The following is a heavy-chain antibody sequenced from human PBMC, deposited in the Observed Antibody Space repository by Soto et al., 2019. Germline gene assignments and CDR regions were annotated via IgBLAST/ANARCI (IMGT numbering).Heavy chain of an antibody. CDR2: INPIPSMS. J-gene: IGHJ4*02. CDR3: AASYGSGYRAFDY. D-gene: IGHD3-10*01. CDR1: GDTFSFYT. Sequence: QVQLVQSGAEVKKPGSSVKVSCKASGDTFSFYTINWVRQAPGLGLEWVGRINPIPSMSHYAQKFEGRVTMTSDKSTNTAYMELRSMRAEDTAMYYCAASYGSGYRAFDYGGQGALVTVSS. V-gene: IGHV1-69*02.